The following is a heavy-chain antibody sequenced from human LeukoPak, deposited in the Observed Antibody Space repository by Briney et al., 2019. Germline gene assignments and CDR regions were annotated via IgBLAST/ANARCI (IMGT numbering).Heavy chain of an antibody. CDR2: ISYGGSNK. Sequence: GGSLRLSCAASGFTFSSYGMHWVRQAPGKGLEWVAVISYGGSNKYYADSVKGRFAISRDNSKNTLYLQMNSLRAEDTAVYYCAKDADDYGDWYYFDYWGQGTLVTVSS. V-gene: IGHV3-30*18. CDR1: GFTFSSYG. J-gene: IGHJ4*02. CDR3: AKDADDYGDWYYFDY. D-gene: IGHD4-17*01.